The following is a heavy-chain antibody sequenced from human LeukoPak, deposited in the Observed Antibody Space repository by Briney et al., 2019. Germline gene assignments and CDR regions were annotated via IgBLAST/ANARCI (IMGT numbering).Heavy chain of an antibody. CDR1: GFTFSSYA. CDR3: ARVDSSGWYFDY. CDR2: ISGSGGST. V-gene: IGHV3-23*01. Sequence: GGSLRLSCSASGFTFSSYAMSWVRQAPGKGLEWVSAISGSGGSTYYADSVKGRFTISRDNSKNTLYLQMNSLRAEDTAVYYCARVDSSGWYFDYWGQGTLVTVSS. J-gene: IGHJ4*02. D-gene: IGHD6-19*01.